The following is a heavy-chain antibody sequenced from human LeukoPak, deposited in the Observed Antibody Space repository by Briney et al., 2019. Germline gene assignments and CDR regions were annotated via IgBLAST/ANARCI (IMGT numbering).Heavy chain of an antibody. V-gene: IGHV1-18*01. D-gene: IGHD3-3*01. J-gene: IGHJ4*02. CDR1: GYTFTSYG. Sequence: GASVKVSCKASGYTFTSYGISWVRQAPGQGLEWMGWISAYNGNTNYAQKLQGRVTMTTDTSTSTAYMELRGLRSDDTAVYYCARVTPSFWSGYLSYFDYWGQGTLVTVSS. CDR3: ARVTPSFWSGYLSYFDY. CDR2: ISAYNGNT.